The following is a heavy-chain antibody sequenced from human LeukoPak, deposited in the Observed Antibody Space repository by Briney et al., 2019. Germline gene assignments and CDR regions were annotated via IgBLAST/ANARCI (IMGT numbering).Heavy chain of an antibody. CDR3: ASGYDDSYGMDV. J-gene: IGHJ6*04. Sequence: GESRRISCKGFGYSFTSYWISWVRQMPGKGLEWMGRIDPSDSYTNYSPSFQGHVTISADKSISTAYLQWSSLKASDTAMYYCASGYDDSYGMDVWGKGTTVTVSS. CDR1: GYSFTSYW. V-gene: IGHV5-10-1*01. CDR2: IDPSDSYT. D-gene: IGHD5-12*01.